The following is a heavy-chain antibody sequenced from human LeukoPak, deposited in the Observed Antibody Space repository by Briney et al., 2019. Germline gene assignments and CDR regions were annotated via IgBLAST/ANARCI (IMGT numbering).Heavy chain of an antibody. J-gene: IGHJ4*02. CDR3: ARDPRTVRI. CDR2: ISGNGGVI. Sequence: GGSLRLSCAASGFTFSDNYMTWVRQAPGEGLEWLSYISGNGGVIQYADSVKGRFTISRDNAKNLLYLQMDSLRVEDTAIYYCARDPRTVRIWGQGTLVTVSS. V-gene: IGHV3-11*04. CDR1: GFTFSDNY. D-gene: IGHD1-1*01.